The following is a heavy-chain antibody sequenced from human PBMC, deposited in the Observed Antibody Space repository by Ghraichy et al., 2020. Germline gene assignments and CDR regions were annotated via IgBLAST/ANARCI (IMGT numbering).Heavy chain of an antibody. D-gene: IGHD1-1*01. J-gene: IGHJ4*02. CDR3: ATDNFRAPGV. Sequence: GGSLRLSCATSGFTFSSKWMCWVRQSPGKGLEWLANIKYDGSENSYVDSVRGRFTISRDNAKNSLYLQMNSLRAEDTAVYYCATDNFRAPGVWGQGTLVTVSS. CDR2: IKYDGSEN. V-gene: IGHV3-7*02. CDR1: GFTFSSKW.